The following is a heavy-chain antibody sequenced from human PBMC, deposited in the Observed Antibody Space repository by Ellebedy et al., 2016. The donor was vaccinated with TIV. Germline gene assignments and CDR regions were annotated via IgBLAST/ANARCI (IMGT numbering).Heavy chain of an antibody. CDR1: GFPFFSYA. CDR3: VREWSAFDI. J-gene: IGHJ3*02. Sequence: GESLKISXAASGFPFFSYAMHWVRQAPGKGLEWVAVISYDGNNKYYADSVKGRFTISRDNAKNTLHLQMNSLRAEDTAVYYCVREWSAFDIWGQGTMVTVSS. CDR2: ISYDGNNK. V-gene: IGHV3-30-3*01. D-gene: IGHD3-3*01.